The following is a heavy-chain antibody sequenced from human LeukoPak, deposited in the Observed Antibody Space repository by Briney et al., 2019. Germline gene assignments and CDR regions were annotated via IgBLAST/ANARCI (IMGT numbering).Heavy chain of an antibody. CDR3: TRDSRLTFDY. CDR2: INAGNDNT. Sequence: GASVKVSCKASGYTFTNYLMHWVRQAPGQRLEWMGWINAGNDNTKYSQNFQGRVTITRDTSASTAYMELSSLRSEDTAVDYCTRDSRLTFDYWGQGTLVTVSS. D-gene: IGHD4/OR15-4a*01. CDR1: GYTFTNYL. V-gene: IGHV1-3*01. J-gene: IGHJ4*02.